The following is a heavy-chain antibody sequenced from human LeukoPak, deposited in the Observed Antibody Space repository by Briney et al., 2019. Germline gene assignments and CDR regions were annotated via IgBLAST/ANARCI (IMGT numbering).Heavy chain of an antibody. D-gene: IGHD5-12*01. CDR1: GYTFTGYG. Sequence: ASVKVSCKASGYTFTGYGISWERQAPGQGLEWMGWISAYNGNTNYAQKLQGRVTMTTDTSTSTAYMELRSLRSDDTAVYYCARDSGPASEFDYWGQGTLVTVSS. J-gene: IGHJ4*02. CDR2: ISAYNGNT. V-gene: IGHV1-18*01. CDR3: ARDSGPASEFDY.